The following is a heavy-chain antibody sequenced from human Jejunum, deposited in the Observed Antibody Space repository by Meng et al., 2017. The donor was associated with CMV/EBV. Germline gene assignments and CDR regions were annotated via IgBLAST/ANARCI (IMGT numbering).Heavy chain of an antibody. CDR3: AGGGPAIYSPFDP. J-gene: IGHJ5*02. V-gene: IGHV3-23*01. D-gene: IGHD3-16*01. Sequence: SGSTFSNYPMSWVRQAPGRGLEWVSGISSSGGSTYDADSVKGRFSISRDNSRNTLYLQMMSLRAEDTAVYYCAGGGPAIYSPFDPWGQGTLGTVSS. CDR1: GSTFSNYP. CDR2: ISSSGGST.